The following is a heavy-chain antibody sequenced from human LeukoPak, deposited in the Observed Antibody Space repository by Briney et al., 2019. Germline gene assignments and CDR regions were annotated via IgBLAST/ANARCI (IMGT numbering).Heavy chain of an antibody. Sequence: GGSLRLSCAASGFTFSSYWMHWVRQAPGKGLVWVSRINSDGSSTSYADSVKGRFTISRDNAKNTLYPQMNSLRAEDTAVYYCARGAPGVVEYYYYGMDVWAKGPRSPSP. CDR1: GFTFSSYW. V-gene: IGHV3-74*01. J-gene: IGHJ6*02. CDR2: INSDGSST. CDR3: ARGAPGVVEYYYYGMDV. D-gene: IGHD3-3*01.